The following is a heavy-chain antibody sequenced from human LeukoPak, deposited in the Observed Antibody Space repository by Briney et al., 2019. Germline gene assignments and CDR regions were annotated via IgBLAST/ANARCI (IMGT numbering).Heavy chain of an antibody. CDR1: GGSISSGRYY. V-gene: IGHV4-61*02. Sequence: SETLSLTCTVSGGSISSGRYYWSWIRQPAGKGLEWIGRIYTSGSTNYNPSLKSRVTISVDTSKNQFSLKLSSVTAADTAVYYCARVPDGYSSSYYAFDIWGQGTMVTVSS. J-gene: IGHJ3*02. CDR2: IYTSGST. CDR3: ARVPDGYSSSYYAFDI. D-gene: IGHD6-13*01.